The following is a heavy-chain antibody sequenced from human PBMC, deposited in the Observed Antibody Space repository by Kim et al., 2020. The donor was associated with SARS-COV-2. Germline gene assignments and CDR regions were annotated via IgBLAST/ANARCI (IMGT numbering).Heavy chain of an antibody. J-gene: IGHJ5*02. Sequence: KCQGRVTMTRDTSINTAYMELSSLRSDETAVYYCARTEDYGGVLGRFDPWGQGTLVTVSS. V-gene: IGHV1-2*02. CDR3: ARTEDYGGVLGRFDP. D-gene: IGHD4-17*01.